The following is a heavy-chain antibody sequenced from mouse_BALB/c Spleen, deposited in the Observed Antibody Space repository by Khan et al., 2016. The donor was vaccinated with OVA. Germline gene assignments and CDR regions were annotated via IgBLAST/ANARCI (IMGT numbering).Heavy chain of an antibody. D-gene: IGHD1-1*02. CDR3: ARNYGGDFDY. CDR2: ISYSGNT. J-gene: IGHJ2*01. V-gene: IGHV3-2*02. CDR1: GYSITSDYA. Sequence: EVELVESGPGLVKPSQSLSLTCTVTGYSITSDYAWNWIRQFPGNKLEWMGHISYSGNTNYNPSLTSRISITRDTSKNQFFLQLNSVTTEDTATYYCARNYGGDFDYWGEGTTLTVSS.